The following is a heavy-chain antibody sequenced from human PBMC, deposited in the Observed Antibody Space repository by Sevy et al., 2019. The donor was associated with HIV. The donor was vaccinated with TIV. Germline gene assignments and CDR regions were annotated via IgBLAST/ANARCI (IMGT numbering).Heavy chain of an antibody. V-gene: IGHV3-48*03. CDR1: GFTFNVYE. CDR3: TNYVHY. J-gene: IGHJ4*02. CDR2: ISSSFSI. Sequence: GGSLRLSCAASGFTFNVYEMNWVRQGPGKGLEWVSYISSSFSIYYADSVKGRFTISRANAKNSLYLQMNSLRAEDTAVYYCTNYVHYWGQGTLVTVSS.